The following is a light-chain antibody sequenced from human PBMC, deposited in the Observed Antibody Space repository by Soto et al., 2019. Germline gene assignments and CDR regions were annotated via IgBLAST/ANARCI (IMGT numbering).Light chain of an antibody. CDR2: AAS. Sequence: DIQMTQSPSTLSASEGDRVTINCRASQNIRSYLNWYQQKPGKAPKLLIYAASRLQSGVPSRFSGSGSGTDFTLTISSLYAEDFATYYCQQSYSTSRITFGGGTTVDIK. CDR1: QNIRSY. V-gene: IGKV1-39*01. J-gene: IGKJ4*01. CDR3: QQSYSTSRIT.